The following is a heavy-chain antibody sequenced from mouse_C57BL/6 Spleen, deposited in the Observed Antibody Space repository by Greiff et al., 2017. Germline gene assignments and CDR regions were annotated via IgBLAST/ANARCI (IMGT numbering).Heavy chain of an antibody. CDR1: GYTFTSYT. CDR3: ALNPYWYFDV. CDR2: INPSSGYT. J-gene: IGHJ1*03. V-gene: IGHV1-4*01. Sequence: VQLQQSGAELARPGASVKMSCKASGYTFTSYTMHWVKQRPGQGLEWIGDINPSSGYTKYYQKFKDKATLTADKSSSTAYMQLSSLTSEDSAVYSWALNPYWYFDVWGTGTTVTVSS.